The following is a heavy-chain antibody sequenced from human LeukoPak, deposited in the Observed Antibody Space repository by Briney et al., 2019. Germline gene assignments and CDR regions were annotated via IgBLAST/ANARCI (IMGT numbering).Heavy chain of an antibody. D-gene: IGHD1-7*01. V-gene: IGHV1-18*01. Sequence: ASVKVSCKASGYTFTTYGISWVRQAPGQGLEWVGWISAHNGNANYAHKLQGRVTMTTDTSTSTAYMDLRSLRSDDTAVYYRARIFGTTSRYYYYMDVWGKGTTVTVSS. CDR1: GYTFTTYG. CDR2: ISAHNGNA. J-gene: IGHJ6*03. CDR3: ARIFGTTSRYYYYMDV.